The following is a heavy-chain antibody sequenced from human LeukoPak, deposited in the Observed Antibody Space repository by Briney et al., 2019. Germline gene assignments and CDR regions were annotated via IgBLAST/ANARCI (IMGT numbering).Heavy chain of an antibody. CDR2: ISTEGSST. CDR1: GFTFSRNW. J-gene: IGHJ4*02. D-gene: IGHD2-8*02. CDR3: ATYRQVLLPFES. Sequence: GGSLRLSCAASGFTFSRNWMHWVRQVPGKGLVWVSRISTEGSSTIYADSVKGRFTISRDNSKSTLSLQMNSLRAEDTAIYYCATYRQVLLPFESWGQGTLVTVSS. V-gene: IGHV3-74*01.